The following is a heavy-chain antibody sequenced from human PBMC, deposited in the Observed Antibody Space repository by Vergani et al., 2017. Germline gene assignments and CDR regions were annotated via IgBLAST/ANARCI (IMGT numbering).Heavy chain of an antibody. CDR1: GGSMKINDYY. V-gene: IGHV4-31*02. CDR2: TYYTGGT. J-gene: IGHJ3*02. CDR3: ARARWEVPTAIKYAFDI. D-gene: IGHD1-26*01. Sequence: QVLLQESGPGLVKPSQTLSLTCIVSGGSMKINDYYWTWIRQHPGKGLGGIGSTYYTGGTYNNPSLKSRVTMSIDTSKNQFSLKLNSVTAADTAVYYCARARWEVPTAIKYAFDIWGQGTSVTVAS.